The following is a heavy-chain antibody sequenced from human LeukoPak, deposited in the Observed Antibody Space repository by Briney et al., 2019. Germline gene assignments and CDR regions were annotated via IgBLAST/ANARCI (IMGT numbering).Heavy chain of an antibody. D-gene: IGHD4-17*01. CDR1: GYSISSGYH. CDR2: IYSDGTI. V-gene: IGHV4-4*07. Sequence: SETLSLTCTVSGYSISSGYHWGWIRQPAGKGLEWIGRIYSDGTITYNPSLQSRLTMSIDTSKNQFSLKLSFVTAADTAVYYCARDSGTTGEVKFDPWGQGTLVTVSS. CDR3: ARDSGTTGEVKFDP. J-gene: IGHJ5*02.